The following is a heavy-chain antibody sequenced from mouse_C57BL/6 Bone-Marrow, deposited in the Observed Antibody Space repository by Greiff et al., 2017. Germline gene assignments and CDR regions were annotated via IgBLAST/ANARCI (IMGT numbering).Heavy chain of an antibody. D-gene: IGHD1-1*01. CDR1: GYSFTDYN. V-gene: IGHV1-39*01. J-gene: IGHJ3*01. CDR3: APLYYGSSLGFAY. Sequence: EVKLVESGPELVKPGASVKISCKASGYSFTDYNMNWVKQSNGKSLEWIGVINPNYGTTSYNQKFKGKATLTVDQSSSTAYMQLNSLTSEDSAVYYCAPLYYGSSLGFAYWGQGTLVTVSA. CDR2: INPNYGTT.